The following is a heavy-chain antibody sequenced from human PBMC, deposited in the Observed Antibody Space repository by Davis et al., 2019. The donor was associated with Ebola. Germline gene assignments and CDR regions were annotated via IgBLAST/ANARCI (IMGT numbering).Heavy chain of an antibody. CDR2: VFYSGTT. Sequence: SETLSLTCTVSGDSISSYYWSWIRQPPGKGLEWIGSVFYSGTTFYDPSLKSRVTISVDTSRNQFSLKVTSMTAADTAVYYCARHDIAVTGPDYWGQGTLVIVSS. V-gene: IGHV4-59*05. CDR1: GDSISSYY. D-gene: IGHD6-19*01. CDR3: ARHDIAVTGPDY. J-gene: IGHJ4*02.